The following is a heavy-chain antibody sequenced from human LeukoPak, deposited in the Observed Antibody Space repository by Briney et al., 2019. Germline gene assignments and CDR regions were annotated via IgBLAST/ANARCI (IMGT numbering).Heavy chain of an antibody. CDR1: GFTFSSYS. CDR3: ARDRTQGYGGNSDY. Sequence: GGSLRLSCAASGFTFSSYSMNWVRQAPGKGLEWVSYITSSSSTIYYADSVNGRFTISRDNGKNSLYLQMNSPRAEDTAVYYCARDRTQGYGGNSDYWGQGTLVTVSS. J-gene: IGHJ4*02. V-gene: IGHV3-48*01. CDR2: ITSSSSTI. D-gene: IGHD4-23*01.